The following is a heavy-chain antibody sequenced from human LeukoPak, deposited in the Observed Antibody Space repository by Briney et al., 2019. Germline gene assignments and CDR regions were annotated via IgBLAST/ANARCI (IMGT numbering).Heavy chain of an antibody. CDR2: IYYSGST. CDR1: GGSISSYY. J-gene: IGHJ4*02. V-gene: IGHV4-59*01. Sequence: SETLSLTCTVSGGSISSYYWSWIRPPPGKGLEWIGYIYYSGSTNYNPSLKSRVTISVDTSKNQFSLKLSSVTAADTAVYYCARRIAVTGHFDYWGQGTLVTVSS. D-gene: IGHD6-19*01. CDR3: ARRIAVTGHFDY.